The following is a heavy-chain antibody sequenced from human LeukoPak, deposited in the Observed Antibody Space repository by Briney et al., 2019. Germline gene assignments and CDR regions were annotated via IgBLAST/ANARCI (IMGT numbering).Heavy chain of an antibody. Sequence: GSLRLSCAAFGFTFSSYWMHWVRQAPGKGLVWVSRINSDGSSTSYADSVKGRFTISRDNSKNTLYLQMNSLRAEDTAVYYCAKVPLCSGGSCYSYYFDYWGQGTLVTVSS. CDR1: GFTFSSYW. V-gene: IGHV3-74*01. CDR2: INSDGSST. J-gene: IGHJ4*02. D-gene: IGHD2-15*01. CDR3: AKVPLCSGGSCYSYYFDY.